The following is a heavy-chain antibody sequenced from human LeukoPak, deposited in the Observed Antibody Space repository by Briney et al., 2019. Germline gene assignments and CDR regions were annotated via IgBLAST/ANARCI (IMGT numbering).Heavy chain of an antibody. CDR1: GFTFSSYA. J-gene: IGHJ1*01. CDR2: ISGSDGST. D-gene: IGHD6-13*01. V-gene: IGHV3-23*01. Sequence: PGGSLRLSCAASGFTFSSYAMSWVRQAPGKGLEWVSAISGSDGSTYYADSVKGRFTISRDNSKNTVYLQMNSLRAEDTAVYYCAKDMTIYSTSWYEYFQHWGQGTLVTVSS. CDR3: AKDMTIYSTSWYEYFQH.